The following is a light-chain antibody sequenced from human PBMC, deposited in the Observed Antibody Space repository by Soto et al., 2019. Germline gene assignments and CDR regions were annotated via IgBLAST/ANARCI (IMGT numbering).Light chain of an antibody. CDR2: DVT. V-gene: IGLV2-11*01. J-gene: IGLJ1*01. Sequence: QSALTQPRSVSGSPGQSVTISCTGTISDVAGYNYVSWYQHHPGKAPKLLISDVTKRPSWVPDRFSGSKSGSTASLTISELQAEDEADYYCSSHSSSSAYYVFGTGTKLTVL. CDR3: SSHSSSSAYYV. CDR1: ISDVAGYNY.